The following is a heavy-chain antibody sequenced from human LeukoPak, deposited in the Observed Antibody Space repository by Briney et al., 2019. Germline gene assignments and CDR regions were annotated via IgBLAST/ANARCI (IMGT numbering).Heavy chain of an antibody. CDR2: IYHSGST. V-gene: IGHV4-30-2*01. Sequence: SQTLSLTCTVSGGSISSGGYYWSWIRQPPGKGLEWIGYIYHSGSTYYNPSLKSRVTISVDRSKNQFSLKLSSVTAADTAVYYCAREIRGATRYYYYYYYMDVWGKGTTVTVSS. CDR1: GGSISSGGYY. D-gene: IGHD1-26*01. J-gene: IGHJ6*03. CDR3: AREIRGATRYYYYYYYMDV.